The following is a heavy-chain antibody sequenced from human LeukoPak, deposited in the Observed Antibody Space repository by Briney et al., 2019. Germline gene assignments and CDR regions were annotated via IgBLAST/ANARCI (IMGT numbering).Heavy chain of an antibody. V-gene: IGHV3-23*01. CDR1: GFTFSSYW. J-gene: IGHJ3*01. D-gene: IGHD3-10*01. CDR2: IGASGEST. Sequence: GGSLRLSCAAPGFTFSSYWMHWVRHAPGKGLEWVSLIGASGESTYYADSVKGRFTISRDNSKNTLSLQMNSLRVEDTAMYFCAKDILLSTWGLGTMVTVSS. CDR3: AKDILLST.